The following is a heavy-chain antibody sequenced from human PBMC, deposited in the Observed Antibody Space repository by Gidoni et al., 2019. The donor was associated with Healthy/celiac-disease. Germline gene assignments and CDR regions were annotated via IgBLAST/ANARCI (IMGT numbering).Heavy chain of an antibody. Sequence: GFTFSSYSMNWVRQAPGKGLEWVSYISSSSSTIYYADSVKGRFTISRDNAKNSLYLQMNSLRDEDTAVYYCARDAITMVRGVISYYGMDVWGQGTTVTVSS. CDR3: ARDAITMVRGVISYYGMDV. D-gene: IGHD3-10*01. CDR2: ISSSSSTI. CDR1: GFTFSSYS. J-gene: IGHJ6*02. V-gene: IGHV3-48*02.